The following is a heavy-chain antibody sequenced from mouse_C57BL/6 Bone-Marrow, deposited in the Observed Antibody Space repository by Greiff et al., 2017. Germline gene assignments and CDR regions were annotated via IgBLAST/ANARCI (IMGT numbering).Heavy chain of an antibody. J-gene: IGHJ4*01. V-gene: IGHV1-55*01. CDR2: IYPGSGST. D-gene: IGHD2-3*01. CDR3: ARGNDGYYVYAMDY. CDR1: GYTFTSYW. Sequence: QVQLQQPGAELVKPGASVKMSCKASGYTFTSYWITWVKQRPGQGLEWIGDIYPGSGSTNYNEKFKSKATLTVDTSSSTAYMQLSSLTSEDSAVYDGARGNDGYYVYAMDYWGQGTSVTVAS.